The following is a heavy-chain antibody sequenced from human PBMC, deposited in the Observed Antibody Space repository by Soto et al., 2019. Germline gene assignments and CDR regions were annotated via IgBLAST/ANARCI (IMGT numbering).Heavy chain of an antibody. CDR3: ARDKGIAAAGFYYYYGMDA. CDR2: IYYSGST. Sequence: PSETLSLTCTVSGGSISSYYWSWIRQPPGKGLEWIGYIYYSGSTNYNPSLKSRVTISVDTSKNQFSLKLSSVTAADTAVYYCARDKGIAAAGFYYYYGMDAWGQGTTVTVSS. J-gene: IGHJ6*02. V-gene: IGHV4-59*01. CDR1: GGSISSYY. D-gene: IGHD6-13*01.